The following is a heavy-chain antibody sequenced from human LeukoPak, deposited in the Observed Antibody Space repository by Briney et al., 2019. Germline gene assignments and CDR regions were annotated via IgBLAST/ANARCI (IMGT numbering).Heavy chain of an antibody. V-gene: IGHV4-34*01. J-gene: IGHJ4*02. Sequence: SETLSLTCAVYGGSFSGYYWSWIRQPPGKGLEWIGEINHSGSTNYNPSLKSRVTISVDTSKNQFSLKLSSVTAADTAVYYCARFAYCGGHCWYYFDYWGQGSLVTVSS. CDR1: GGSFSGYY. CDR2: INHSGST. CDR3: ARFAYCGGHCWYYFDY. D-gene: IGHD2-21*02.